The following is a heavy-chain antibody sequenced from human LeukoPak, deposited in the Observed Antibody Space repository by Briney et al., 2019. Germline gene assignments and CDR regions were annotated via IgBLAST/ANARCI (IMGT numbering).Heavy chain of an antibody. V-gene: IGHV3-48*03. J-gene: IGHJ5*02. CDR3: ARDGHGSNGYYFARDL. CDR1: GFTFSRYE. D-gene: IGHD3-22*01. Sequence: PGGSLRLSCVASGFTFSRYEMNWVRQAPGKGLEWLSYIDNSGKTTLYADSVKGRFTISRDNTNNSLYLQMNSLRAEDSAVYFCARDGHGSNGYYFARDLWGQGTLVTVSS. CDR2: IDNSGKTT.